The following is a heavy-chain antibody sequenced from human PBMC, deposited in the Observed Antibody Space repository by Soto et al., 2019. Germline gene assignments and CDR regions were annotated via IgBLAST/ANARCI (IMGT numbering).Heavy chain of an antibody. V-gene: IGHV4-34*01. CDR2: INHSGST. Sequence: SETLSLTCAVYGGSFSGYYWSWIRQPPGKGLEWIGEINHSGSTNYNPSLKSRVTISVDTSKNQFSLKLSSVTAADTAVYYCARGMWVFIVVVPAREAGYYYYGMDVWGQGTTVTVSS. CDR1: GGSFSGYY. J-gene: IGHJ6*02. D-gene: IGHD2-2*01. CDR3: ARGMWVFIVVVPAREAGYYYYGMDV.